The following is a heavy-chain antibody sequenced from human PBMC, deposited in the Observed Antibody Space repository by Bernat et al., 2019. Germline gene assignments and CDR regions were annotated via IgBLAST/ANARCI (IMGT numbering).Heavy chain of an antibody. D-gene: IGHD3-3*01. CDR3: AREFVTIFGVNYYQYGMDV. CDR2: INSDGSGT. CDR1: GSTFSSYW. V-gene: IGHV3-74*01. J-gene: IGHJ6*02. Sequence: EVQLVESGGGLVQPGGSLRLSCAASGSTFSSYWMHWVRQAPGKGLVWVSRINSDGSGTRYADSVKGRFTISRDNAKNTLYLQMNSLRAEDTAVYYCAREFVTIFGVNYYQYGMDVWGQGTTVTVSS.